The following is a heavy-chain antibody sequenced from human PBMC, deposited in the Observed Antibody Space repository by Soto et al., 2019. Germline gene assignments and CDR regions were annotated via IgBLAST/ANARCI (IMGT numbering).Heavy chain of an antibody. CDR1: GYSFAGYW. J-gene: IGHJ4*02. CDR3: ARQIYDSDTGPNFQYYFDS. CDR2: IDPSDSQT. Sequence: GESLKIYCKGSGYSFAGYWITWVRQKPGKGLEWMGRIDPSDSQTYYSPSFRGHVTISVTKSIATVFLQWSSLRASDTAMYYCARQIYDSDTGPNFQYYFDSWGQGTPVTVSS. V-gene: IGHV5-10-1*01. D-gene: IGHD3-22*01.